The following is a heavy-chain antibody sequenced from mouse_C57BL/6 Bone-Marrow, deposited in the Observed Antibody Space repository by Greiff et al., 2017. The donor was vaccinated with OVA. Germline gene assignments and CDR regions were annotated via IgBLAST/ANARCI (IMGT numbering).Heavy chain of an antibody. CDR3: VRGGYAWFAD. CDR1: GFSFNTYA. CDR2: IRSKSNNYAS. J-gene: IGHJ3*01. V-gene: IGHV10-1*01. Sequence: EVKVIESGGGLVQPKGSLKLSCAASGFSFNTYAMNWVRQAPGKGLEWVARIRSKSNNYASYYADSVKDRFTISRDDSESFLYLHMNNLTTEDSAMYYCVRGGYAWFADWGQGTLVTVSA. D-gene: IGHD2-2*01.